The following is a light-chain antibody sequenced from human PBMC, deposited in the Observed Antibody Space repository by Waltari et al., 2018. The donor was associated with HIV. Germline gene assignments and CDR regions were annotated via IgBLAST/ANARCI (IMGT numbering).Light chain of an antibody. J-gene: IGKJ1*01. Sequence: DIRLTQSPSTLSASAGDRVAITCRAGQNVGAFLAWYQQKPGKPKLLIFQASTLEGGVPSRFSGSVSGSDFTLTINGLQSDDFATYYCHQYASFSGTFGQGTKVEL. CDR3: HQYASFSGT. V-gene: IGKV1-5*03. CDR1: QNVGAF. CDR2: QAS.